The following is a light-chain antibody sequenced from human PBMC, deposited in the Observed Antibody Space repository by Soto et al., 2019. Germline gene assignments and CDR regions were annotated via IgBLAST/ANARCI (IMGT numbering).Light chain of an antibody. J-gene: IGKJ4*01. CDR3: QQRSNWPPDT. CDR2: DAS. V-gene: IGKV3-11*01. Sequence: EIVLTQSPATLSFSPGERATLSCRASQSVSSYLAWYQQKPGQAPRLLIYDASNRATGIPARFSGSGSGTDFTLTISSLEPEDFAVYYCQQRSNWPPDTFGGGTKVDIK. CDR1: QSVSSY.